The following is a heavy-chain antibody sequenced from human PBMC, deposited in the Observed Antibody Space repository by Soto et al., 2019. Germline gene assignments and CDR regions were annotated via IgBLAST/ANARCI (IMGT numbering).Heavy chain of an antibody. J-gene: IGHJ3*02. V-gene: IGHV1-18*01. CDR1: GYTFSNYG. D-gene: IGHD2-15*01. Sequence: GASVKVSCKASGYTFSNYGISWVRQAPGQGLEWMGWISTYNDYTTYAQNLVGRVTMTTDTSTSTVYMELRSLRSDDTAMYYCARDWYCSGGSSLDVFDIWGQGTMVTVSS. CDR3: ARDWYCSGGSSLDVFDI. CDR2: ISTYNDYT.